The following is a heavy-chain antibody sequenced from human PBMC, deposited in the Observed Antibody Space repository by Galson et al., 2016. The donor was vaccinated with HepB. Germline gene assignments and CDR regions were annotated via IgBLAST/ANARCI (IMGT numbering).Heavy chain of an antibody. D-gene: IGHD3-10*01. CDR1: GYTFTNYG. Sequence: SVKVSCKASGYTFTNYGISWVRQAPGQRLEWMGWISSYNGNTHSPQKFQDRVTMTTDTSTSTTYMELRSLRSDDTAVYYCARDGGRAMGPGVIEVYWGQGTLVTVSS. CDR2: ISSYNGNT. V-gene: IGHV1-18*01. CDR3: ARDGGRAMGPGVIEVY. J-gene: IGHJ4*02.